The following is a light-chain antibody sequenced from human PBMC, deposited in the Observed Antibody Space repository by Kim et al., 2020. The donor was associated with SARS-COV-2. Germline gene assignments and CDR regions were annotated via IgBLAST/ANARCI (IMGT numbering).Light chain of an antibody. CDR1: SSDVGSYNR. CDR2: EVS. Sequence: QSITISFTGTSSDVGSYNRVSWYQQHPGKAPKLRIYEVSKRPSGVSNRFSGSKSGNTASLTISGLQAEDEADYYCCSYAGSSTYVVFGGGTQLTVL. CDR3: CSYAGSSTYVV. V-gene: IGLV2-23*02. J-gene: IGLJ2*01.